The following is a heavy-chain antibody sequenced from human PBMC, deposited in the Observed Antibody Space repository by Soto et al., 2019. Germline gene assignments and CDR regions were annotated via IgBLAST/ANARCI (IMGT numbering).Heavy chain of an antibody. J-gene: IGHJ6*02. Sequence: GGSLRLSCAASGFSFENYAMHWVRQAPGKGLEWVSGISWNRGTIGYADSVKGRFTISRDYAKNSLYLQMNSLRAEDTALYFCAILLGSGSYYTQPYYYYGMDVWGQGTTVTVSS. CDR1: GFSFENYA. CDR3: AILLGSGSYYTQPYYYYGMDV. CDR2: ISWNRGTI. V-gene: IGHV3-9*01. D-gene: IGHD3-10*01.